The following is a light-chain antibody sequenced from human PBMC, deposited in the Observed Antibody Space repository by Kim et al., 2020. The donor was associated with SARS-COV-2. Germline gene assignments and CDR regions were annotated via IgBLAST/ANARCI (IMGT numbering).Light chain of an antibody. CDR1: NIGSKS. CDR3: QVWDSSSDRV. Sequence: VAPRKTARIPCGGNNIGSKSVHRYQQKPGQAPVLVIYYDSDRPSGIPERFSGSNSGNTATLTISRVEAGDEADYYCQVWDSSSDRVFGGGTQLTVL. CDR2: YDS. V-gene: IGLV3-21*04. J-gene: IGLJ3*02.